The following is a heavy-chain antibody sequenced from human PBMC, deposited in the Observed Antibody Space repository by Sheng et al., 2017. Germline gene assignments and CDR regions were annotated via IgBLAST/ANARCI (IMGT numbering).Heavy chain of an antibody. CDR2: SSTSGSAM. CDR1: GFTFSSYE. Sequence: EVQLVESGGGLVRPGGSLRLSCAASGFTFSSYEVNWVRQAPGKGLEWLSYSSTSGSAMFYADSVKGRFNISRDNPKNSVYLEMNNLRAEDTAIYYCARLGYCSGGSCFYFDLWGQGTLVTVSS. J-gene: IGHJ4*02. D-gene: IGHD2-15*01. V-gene: IGHV3-48*03. CDR3: ARLGYCSGGSCFYFDL.